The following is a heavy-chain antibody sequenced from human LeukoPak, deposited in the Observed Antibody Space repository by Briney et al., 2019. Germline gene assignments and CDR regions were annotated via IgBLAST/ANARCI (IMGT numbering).Heavy chain of an antibody. V-gene: IGHV1-2*02. Sequence: ASVKVSCKASGCTFTGYYMHWVRQAPGQGLEWMGWINPNSGGTNYAQKFQGRVTMTRDTSISTAYMELSRLRSDDTAVYYCARDIVMVTYWFDPWGQGTLVTVSS. D-gene: IGHD5-18*01. CDR1: GCTFTGYY. CDR2: INPNSGGT. J-gene: IGHJ5*02. CDR3: ARDIVMVTYWFDP.